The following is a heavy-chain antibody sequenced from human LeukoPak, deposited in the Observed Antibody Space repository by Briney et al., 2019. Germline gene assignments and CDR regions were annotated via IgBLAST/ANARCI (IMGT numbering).Heavy chain of an antibody. CDR3: ARDPYSGNYGDYYYYYMDV. Sequence: GGSLRLSCAASGFTFSSYAMHWVRQAPGKGLEWVAFIHYDGSNNYYADSVKGRFTISRDNAKNSLYLLMNSLRAEDTAVYYCARDPYSGNYGDYYYYYMDVWGKGTTVTIFS. CDR2: IHYDGSNN. D-gene: IGHD1-26*01. V-gene: IGHV3-30*02. CDR1: GFTFSSYA. J-gene: IGHJ6*03.